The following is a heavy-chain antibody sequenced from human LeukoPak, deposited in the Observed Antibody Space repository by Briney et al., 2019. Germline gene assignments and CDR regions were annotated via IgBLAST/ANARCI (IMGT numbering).Heavy chain of an antibody. D-gene: IGHD3-22*01. V-gene: IGHV1-2*02. J-gene: IGHJ4*02. CDR1: GYTFTGYY. CDR3: ARAKGSGSPNYFDY. CDR2: INPNSGGT. Sequence: ASVKVSCKASGYTFTGYYMHWVRQAPGQGLEWMGWINPNSGGTNYAQKFQGRVTMTRDTSISTAYMVLSRLRSDDTAVYYCARAKGSGSPNYFDYWGQGTLVTVSS.